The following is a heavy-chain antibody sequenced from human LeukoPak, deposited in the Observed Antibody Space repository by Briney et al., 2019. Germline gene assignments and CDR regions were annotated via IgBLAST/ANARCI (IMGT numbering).Heavy chain of an antibody. CDR3: AREVIIRGVTHFNY. Sequence: SETLSLTCTVSGGSISTYFWSWIRQPAGKGLEWIGRIYDSGTNYNPSLKSRVTMSADTSKNQFSLKLSSVTAADTAVYFCAREVIIRGVTHFNYWGQGALVTVSS. CDR2: IYDSGT. J-gene: IGHJ4*02. D-gene: IGHD3-10*01. CDR1: GGSISTYF. V-gene: IGHV4-4*07.